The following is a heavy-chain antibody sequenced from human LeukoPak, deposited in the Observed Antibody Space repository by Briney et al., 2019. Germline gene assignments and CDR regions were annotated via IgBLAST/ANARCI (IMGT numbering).Heavy chain of an antibody. D-gene: IGHD7-27*01. CDR1: GFTFSSYS. J-gene: IGHJ3*02. Sequence: GGSLRLSCAASGFTFSSYSMNWVRQAPGKGLEWVSCISSSSSTIYYADSVKGRFTISRDNAKNSLYLQMNSLRAEDTAVYYCASWGFKDDAFDIWGQGTMVTVSS. V-gene: IGHV3-48*01. CDR3: ASWGFKDDAFDI. CDR2: ISSSSSTI.